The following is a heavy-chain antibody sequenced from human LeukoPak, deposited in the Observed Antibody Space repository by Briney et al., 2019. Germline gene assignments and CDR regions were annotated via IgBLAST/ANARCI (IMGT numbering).Heavy chain of an antibody. Sequence: SETLSLTCTVSGGSISGTSYYWAWIRQPPGKGLEWIGEINHSGSTNYSPSLKSRVTISLDTSNNQFFLKLNSVTAADTAVYYCAREDWYFDLWGRGTLVTVSS. CDR1: GGSISGTSYY. CDR3: AREDWYFDL. J-gene: IGHJ2*01. V-gene: IGHV4-39*07. CDR2: INHSGST.